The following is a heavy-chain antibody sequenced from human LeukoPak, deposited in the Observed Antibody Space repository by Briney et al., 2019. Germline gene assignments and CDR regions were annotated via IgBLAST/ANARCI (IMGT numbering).Heavy chain of an antibody. Sequence: PGGSLRLSCAASGFTFSSYAMSWVRQAPGKGLEWVSAISGSGGSTYYADSVKGRFTISRDNSKNTLYLQMNSLRAEDTAVYYCARALWFGELPDYWGQGTLVTVSS. J-gene: IGHJ4*02. V-gene: IGHV3-23*01. CDR1: GFTFSSYA. CDR3: ARALWFGELPDY. CDR2: ISGSGGST. D-gene: IGHD3-10*01.